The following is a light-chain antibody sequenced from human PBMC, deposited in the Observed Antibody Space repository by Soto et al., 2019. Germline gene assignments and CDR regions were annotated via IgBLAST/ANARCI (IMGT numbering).Light chain of an antibody. CDR2: GAS. Sequence: EIVLTQSPGTLSLYTGERATLSCRASQSVSSSYLAWYQQKPGQAPRLLIYGASSRATGIPDRFSGSGSGTDFTLTISRLEPEDFAVYYCQQYGSSPETFGQGTKV. CDR3: QQYGSSPET. CDR1: QSVSSSY. J-gene: IGKJ1*01. V-gene: IGKV3-20*01.